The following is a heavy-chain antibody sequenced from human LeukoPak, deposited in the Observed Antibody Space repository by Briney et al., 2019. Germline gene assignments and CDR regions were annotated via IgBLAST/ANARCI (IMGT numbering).Heavy chain of an antibody. D-gene: IGHD2/OR15-2a*01. CDR2: IKQDGSEK. Sequence: PGGSLRLSCAASGFTLCRYWMSWVRQARVKGLEWVANIKQDGSEKNYVDSVKSRFTISRDNAKNSLFLQMNSLRAEDTAVYYCARASMAKRAFDYWGQGTLVTVSS. V-gene: IGHV3-7*03. J-gene: IGHJ4*02. CDR3: ARASMAKRAFDY. CDR1: GFTLCRYW.